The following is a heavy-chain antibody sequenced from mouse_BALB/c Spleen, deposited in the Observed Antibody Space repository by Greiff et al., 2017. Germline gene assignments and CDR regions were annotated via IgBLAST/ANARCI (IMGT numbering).Heavy chain of an antibody. D-gene: IGHD1-2*01. V-gene: IGHV1-53*01. J-gene: IGHJ2*01. CDR2: INPSNGGT. Sequence: QVQLQQSGAELVKPGASVKLSCKASGYTFTSYYMYWVKQRPGQGLEWIGEINPSNGGTNFNEKFKSKATLTVDKSSSTAYMQLSSLTSEDSAVYYCGGPSLLRDHFDYGGQGTTLTGSS. CDR1: GYTFTSYY. CDR3: GGPSLLRDHFDY.